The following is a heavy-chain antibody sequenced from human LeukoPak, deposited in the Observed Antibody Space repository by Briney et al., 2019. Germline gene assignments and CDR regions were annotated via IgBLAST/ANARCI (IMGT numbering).Heavy chain of an antibody. V-gene: IGHV4-59*02. CDR3: ARERHGDYSSLDS. J-gene: IGHJ4*02. CDR2: IHYTGST. D-gene: IGHD4-17*01. Sequence: PSETLSLTCSVSGGSVSGYYWSWIRRPPGKGLEWIGYIHYTGSTYYSPSLKSRVTISLDTSKNQFSLKLNSVTAADTAVYYCARERHGDYSSLDSWGQGTLVTVSS. CDR1: GGSVSGYY.